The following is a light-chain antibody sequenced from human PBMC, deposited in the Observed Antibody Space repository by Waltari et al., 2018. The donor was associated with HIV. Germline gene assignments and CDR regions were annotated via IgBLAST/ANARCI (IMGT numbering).Light chain of an antibody. CDR2: EVN. V-gene: IGLV2-8*01. CDR1: GSDIGTYNY. J-gene: IGLJ2*01. CDR3: SSYAGRDSRVV. Sequence: QSALTQPPSASGSPGQSVTISCTGTGSDIGTYNYVSWYQQHPGKAPKLMIYEVNKRPSGVPDRFSGAKSGSVASLTVSGLLDDDEADCYCSSYAGRDSRVVFGGGTKLTVL.